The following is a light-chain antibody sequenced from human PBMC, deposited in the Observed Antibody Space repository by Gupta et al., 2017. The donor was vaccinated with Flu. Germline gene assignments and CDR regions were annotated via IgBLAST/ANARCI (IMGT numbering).Light chain of an antibody. CDR3: HQEGSSPQT. Sequence: EIVLTQSPGTLSLSPGERATLSCRASQSVSSSYLAWYQQKPGQAPRLLIYGASSRATGIPDRFSGSGSGTEFTLTISRLEPEDFAVYYCHQEGSSPQTFGQGTKVEIK. J-gene: IGKJ1*01. CDR2: GAS. V-gene: IGKV3-20*01. CDR1: QSVSSSY.